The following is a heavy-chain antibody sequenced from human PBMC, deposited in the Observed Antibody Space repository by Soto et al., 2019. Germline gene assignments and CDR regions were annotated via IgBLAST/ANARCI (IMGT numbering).Heavy chain of an antibody. V-gene: IGHV3-33*01. CDR2: IWYDGSNK. CDR3: ARSVIDFWSGSPSYLDY. Sequence: PGGSLRLSCAASGFTFSSYGMHWVRQAPGKGLEWVAVIWYDGSNKYYADSVKGRFTISRDNSKNTLYLQMNSLRAEDTAVYYCARSVIDFWSGSPSYLDYWGQGTLVTVSS. D-gene: IGHD3-3*01. CDR1: GFTFSSYG. J-gene: IGHJ4*02.